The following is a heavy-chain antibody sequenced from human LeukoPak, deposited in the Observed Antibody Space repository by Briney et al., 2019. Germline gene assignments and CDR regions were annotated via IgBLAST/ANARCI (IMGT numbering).Heavy chain of an antibody. CDR2: IKQDESEK. J-gene: IGHJ4*02. D-gene: IGHD2-2*01. Sequence: GGTLRLSCAASGFTFSSYWMNWVRRAPGKGLEWVANIKQDESEKYYVDSVKGRFTISRDNVKNSLYLQMNNLRAEDTAVYYCARVLDRSTSRYQSLKYWGQGTLVTVSS. V-gene: IGHV3-7*01. CDR3: ARVLDRSTSRYQSLKY. CDR1: GFTFSSYW.